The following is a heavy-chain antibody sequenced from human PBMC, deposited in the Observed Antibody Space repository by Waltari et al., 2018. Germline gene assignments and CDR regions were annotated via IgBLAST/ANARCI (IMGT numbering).Heavy chain of an antibody. CDR2: IYYSGSP. CDR3: AREGSGYCSGGSCYKGNWFDP. J-gene: IGHJ5*02. Sequence: QVQMQESGPGLVKPSETLSLTCTVSDGSISSYYWSWIRQPPGKGLEWIGYIYYSGSPNYNRSRKSRVTISIDTSKNQFSLKLSSVTAADTAVYYCAREGSGYCSGGSCYKGNWFDPWGQGTLVTVSS. D-gene: IGHD2-15*01. V-gene: IGHV4-59*01. CDR1: DGSISSYY.